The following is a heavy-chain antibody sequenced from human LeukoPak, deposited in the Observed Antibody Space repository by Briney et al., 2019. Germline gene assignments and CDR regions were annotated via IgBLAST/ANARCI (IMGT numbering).Heavy chain of an antibody. CDR3: ARGGVGSTVITPNWFDP. D-gene: IGHD4-11*01. CDR1: GYTFTNYG. J-gene: IGHJ5*02. Sequence: ASVKVPCKASGYTFTNYGISWLRQAPGRGLEWMGWISAYNGDTNYAQNFRDRVTMTTDRPTNTAYMESRSLRSDATAVYYCARGGVGSTVITPNWFDPWGQGTLVTVSS. CDR2: ISAYNGDT. V-gene: IGHV1-18*01.